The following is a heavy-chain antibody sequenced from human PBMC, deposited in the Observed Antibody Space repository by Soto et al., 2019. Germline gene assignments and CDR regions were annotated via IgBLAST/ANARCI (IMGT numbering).Heavy chain of an antibody. D-gene: IGHD3-10*01. CDR2: IYYSGST. CDR1: GGSISSGGYY. Sequence: QVQLQESGPGLVKPSQTLSLTCTVSGGSISSGGYYWSWIRQHPGKGLEWIGYIYYSGSTYYNPSLKSRVTISVDTSKNQFSLKLSSVTAADTAVYYCARGHYLYGSGSYSPSNYFDYWGQGTLVTVSS. V-gene: IGHV4-31*03. J-gene: IGHJ4*02. CDR3: ARGHYLYGSGSYSPSNYFDY.